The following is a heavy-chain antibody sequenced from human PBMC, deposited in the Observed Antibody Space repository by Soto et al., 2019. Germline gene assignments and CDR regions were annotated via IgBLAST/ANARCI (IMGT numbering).Heavy chain of an antibody. Sequence: ASVKVSCKVSGYTLTELSMHWVRQAPGKGLEWMGGFDPEDSKTIYAQKLQGRVTMTTDTSTNTAYMELRSLRSDVTVVYYCARDKGDGSGSYYGYWGQGTLVTVSS. V-gene: IGHV1-24*01. CDR1: GYTLTELS. CDR2: FDPEDSKT. D-gene: IGHD3-10*01. CDR3: ARDKGDGSGSYYGY. J-gene: IGHJ4*02.